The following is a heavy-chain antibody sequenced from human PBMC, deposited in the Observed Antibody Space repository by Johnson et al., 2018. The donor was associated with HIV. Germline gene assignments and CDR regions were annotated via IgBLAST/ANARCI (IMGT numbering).Heavy chain of an antibody. D-gene: IGHD6-13*01. CDR2: IYSGDNT. Sequence: EVHLVESGGGLVQPGGSLRLSCAGSGISVTRNYMSWVRQAPGKGLEWVSLIYSGDNTKYADSVKGRFTISRDNSKNTLFLQMNSLRPEDTAIYYCARPNRPQYRSTFDIWGQGTKVTVSS. J-gene: IGHJ3*02. CDR1: GISVTRNY. V-gene: IGHV3-66*02. CDR3: ARPNRPQYRSTFDI.